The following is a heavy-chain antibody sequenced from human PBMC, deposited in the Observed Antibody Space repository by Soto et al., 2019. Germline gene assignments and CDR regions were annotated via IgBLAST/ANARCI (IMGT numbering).Heavy chain of an antibody. Sequence: GGSLRLSCAASGFTFSSYAMSWVRQAPGKGLEWVSAIGGSGGSTYYADSVKGRFTISRDNSKNTLNLQMNGLRAEDTAVDYCAKDLGDSVPCFDYWGQGTLVTVSS. CDR1: GFTFSSYA. J-gene: IGHJ4*02. D-gene: IGHD1-1*01. CDR2: IGGSGGST. CDR3: AKDLGDSVPCFDY. V-gene: IGHV3-23*01.